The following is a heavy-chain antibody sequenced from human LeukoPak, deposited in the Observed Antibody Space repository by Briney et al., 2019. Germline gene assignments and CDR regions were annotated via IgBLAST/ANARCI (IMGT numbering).Heavy chain of an antibody. CDR3: ARHSDCSSTSCYLFDY. V-gene: IGHV4-39*01. CDR1: GGSISSSSYY. CDR2: IYYSGST. J-gene: IGHJ4*02. Sequence: SETLSLTCTVSGGSISSSSYYWGWIRQPPGKGLEWIGSIYYSGSTYYNPSLKSRVTISVDTSKNQFSLKLSSVTAADTAVYYCARHSDCSSTSCYLFDYWGQGTLVTVSS. D-gene: IGHD2-2*01.